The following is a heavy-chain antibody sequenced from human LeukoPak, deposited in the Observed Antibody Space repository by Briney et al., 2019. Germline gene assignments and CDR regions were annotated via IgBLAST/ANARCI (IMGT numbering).Heavy chain of an antibody. D-gene: IGHD6-25*01. CDR2: IYYSGST. CDR3: ARSQGNSWRLYYYGMDV. CDR1: AGSFLGFY. J-gene: IGHJ6*02. Sequence: SETLSLTSAVYAGSFLGFYWSWIRQPPGKGLEWIGYIYYSGSTYYNPSLKSRVTISVDTSKNQFSLKLSSVTAADTAVYYCARSQGNSWRLYYYGMDVWGQGTTVTVSS. V-gene: IGHV4-34*09.